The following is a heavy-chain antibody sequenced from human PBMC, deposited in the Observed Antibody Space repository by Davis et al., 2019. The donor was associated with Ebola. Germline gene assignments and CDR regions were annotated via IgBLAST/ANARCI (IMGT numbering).Heavy chain of an antibody. V-gene: IGHV3-30*04. CDR3: AIGGGVDHFDY. CDR1: GFTFSSYA. CDR2: ISYDGSNK. J-gene: IGHJ4*02. Sequence: GESLKISCAASGFTFSSYAMDWVRQAPGKGLEWVAVISYDGSNKYYADSVKGRFTISRDNSKNTLNLQMNSLRAEDTAVYYCAIGGGVDHFDYWGQGTLVTVSS. D-gene: IGHD3-3*01.